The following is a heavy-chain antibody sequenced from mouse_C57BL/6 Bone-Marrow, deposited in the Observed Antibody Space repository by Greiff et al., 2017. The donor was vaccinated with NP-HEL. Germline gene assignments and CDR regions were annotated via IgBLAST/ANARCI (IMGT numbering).Heavy chain of an antibody. Sequence: EVQLVESGGDLVKPGGSLKLSCAASGFTFSSYGMSWVRQTPDKRLEWVATISSGGSYIYYPDSVKGRFTISRDNAKNTLYLQMSSLKSEDTAMYYCAMVGYYAAWFAYWGQGTLVTVSA. J-gene: IGHJ3*01. V-gene: IGHV5-6*01. D-gene: IGHD2-3*01. CDR2: ISSGGSYI. CDR3: AMVGYYAAWFAY. CDR1: GFTFSSYG.